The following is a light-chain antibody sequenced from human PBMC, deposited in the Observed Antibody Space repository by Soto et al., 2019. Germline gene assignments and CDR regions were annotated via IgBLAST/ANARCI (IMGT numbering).Light chain of an antibody. J-gene: IGLJ2*01. CDR2: RNN. Sequence: QSVLTQPPSASGTPGQRVTISCSGSSSNIGSNYMYWYQQLPGTAPKLLIYRNNQRPSGVPDRFSDSKSGTSASLAISGLLSEDEADYYCAAWDDSLSGVVFGGGTKLTVL. CDR3: AAWDDSLSGVV. V-gene: IGLV1-47*01. CDR1: SSNIGSNY.